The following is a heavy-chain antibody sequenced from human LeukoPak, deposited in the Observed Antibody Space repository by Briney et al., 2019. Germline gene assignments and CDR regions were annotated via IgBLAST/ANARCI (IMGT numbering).Heavy chain of an antibody. D-gene: IGHD3-10*01. CDR2: IRYDGSNK. Sequence: GGSLRLSCAASGFTFSSYGMHWVRQAPGQGLEWVVFIRYDGSNKYYADSVKGRFTIARDNSKTKLYLQMNSLRAEDTTVYYCAKDFPPYGSGSYYDYWGQGTLVTVSS. J-gene: IGHJ4*02. CDR1: GFTFSSYG. CDR3: AKDFPPYGSGSYYDY. V-gene: IGHV3-30*02.